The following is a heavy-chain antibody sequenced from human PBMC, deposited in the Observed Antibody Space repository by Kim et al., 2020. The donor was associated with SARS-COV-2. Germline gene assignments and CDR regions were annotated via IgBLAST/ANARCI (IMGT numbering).Heavy chain of an antibody. D-gene: IGHD3-16*02. J-gene: IGHJ4*02. CDR3: AKTADLSDFDY. CDR2: ISGSGGST. CDR1: GFTFSSYA. V-gene: IGHV3-23*01. Sequence: LSLTCAASGFTFSSYAMSWVRQAPGKGLEWVSAISGSGGSTYYADSVKGRFTISRDSSKNTLYLQMNSLRAEDTAVYYCAKTADLSDFDYWGQGTLVTVSS.